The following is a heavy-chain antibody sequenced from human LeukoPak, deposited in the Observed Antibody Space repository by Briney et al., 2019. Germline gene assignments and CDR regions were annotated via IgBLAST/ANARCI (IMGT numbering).Heavy chain of an antibody. J-gene: IGHJ3*02. Sequence: GGSLRLSCAASGFTLSRYAMSWVRQAPGKGLEWASALVDTGSTYYIDSVKGRFTISRDNSKNALFLQMNSLRAEDTAVYFCAKDDVTGFGDYDAFDIWGQGTLVTVSS. CDR1: GFTLSRYA. CDR2: LVDTGST. CDR3: AKDDVTGFGDYDAFDI. V-gene: IGHV3-23*01. D-gene: IGHD4-17*01.